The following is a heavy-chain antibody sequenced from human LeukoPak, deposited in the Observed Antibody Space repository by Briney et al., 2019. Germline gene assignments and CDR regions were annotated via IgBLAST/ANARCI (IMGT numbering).Heavy chain of an antibody. J-gene: IGHJ4*02. Sequence: GGSLRLSCAASGLTFSGHNMNWVRQARGEGREWISFVSISSGTIYYADSVKGRFRISRDNAKSSLDLEMNSLRAEDTAMYYCARAMSTFGGVRNYFDSWGQGTLVTVSS. D-gene: IGHD3-16*01. CDR3: ARAMSTFGGVRNYFDS. V-gene: IGHV3-48*04. CDR2: VSISSGTI. CDR1: GLTFSGHN.